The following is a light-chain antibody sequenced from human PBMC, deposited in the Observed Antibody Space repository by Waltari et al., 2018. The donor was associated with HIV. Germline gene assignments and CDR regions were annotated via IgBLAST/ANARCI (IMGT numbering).Light chain of an antibody. CDR1: QGSANW. V-gene: IGKV1D-12*01. J-gene: IGKJ5*01. Sequence: IQMTQFPSSVSSSVSDRVTLTCRATQGSANWVAWYQQKPGKAPKLLIHGASILQEGVPSRFSGSGSGTFFTLTINSLQPEDFATYFCQQTNSLPITFGQGTRLDSK. CDR3: QQTNSLPIT. CDR2: GAS.